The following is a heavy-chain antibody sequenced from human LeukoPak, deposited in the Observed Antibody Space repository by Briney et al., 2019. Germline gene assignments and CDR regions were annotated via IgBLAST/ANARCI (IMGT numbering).Heavy chain of an antibody. V-gene: IGHV1-18*01. CDR2: ISAYNGDT. Sequence: ASVKVSCKASGYTFSSSGISWVRQAPGQGLEWMGWISAYNGDTNSAPKLQGRVSMTTDTSTSTAYMELRSLRSDDTAIYYCVRGPTAAAGTDDWFDPWGQGTLVTLSS. J-gene: IGHJ5*02. D-gene: IGHD6-13*01. CDR3: VRGPTAAAGTDDWFDP. CDR1: GYTFSSSG.